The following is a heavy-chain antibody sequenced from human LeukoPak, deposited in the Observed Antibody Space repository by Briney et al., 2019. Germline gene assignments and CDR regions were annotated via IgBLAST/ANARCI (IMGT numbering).Heavy chain of an antibody. D-gene: IGHD5-18*01. CDR3: ARDVGGYRYGYRPTELYWYFDL. CDR2: ISTSGRT. V-gene: IGHV4-4*07. Sequence: SETLSPTCSVSDDSITMYYWTWIRQPAGKGLEWIGRISTSGRTNFNPSLKSRVTISIDTSKNQFSLKLSSVTAADTAVYYCARDVGGYRYGYRPTELYWYFDLWGRGTLVTVSS. J-gene: IGHJ2*01. CDR1: DDSITMYY.